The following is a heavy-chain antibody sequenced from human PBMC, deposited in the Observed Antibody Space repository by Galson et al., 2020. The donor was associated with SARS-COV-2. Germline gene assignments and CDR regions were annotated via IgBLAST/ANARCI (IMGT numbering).Heavy chain of an antibody. Sequence: SQTLSLTCAISGDSVSSNSAAWTWIRQSPSRGIEWLGRTYYRSKWYNDYAVHVKSRITINPDTSKNQFSLHLNSMTPEDTAVYYCVRAVHEGSGRYLYFDYWGLGTLVTVSS. V-gene: IGHV6-1*01. CDR1: GDSVSSNSAA. CDR2: TYYRSKWYN. D-gene: IGHD1-26*01. J-gene: IGHJ4*02. CDR3: VRAVHEGSGRYLYFDY.